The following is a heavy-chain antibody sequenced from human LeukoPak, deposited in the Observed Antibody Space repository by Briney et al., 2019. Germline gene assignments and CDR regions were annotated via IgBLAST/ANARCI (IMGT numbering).Heavy chain of an antibody. Sequence: SETLSLTCTVSGGCISSYYWSWIRQPPGKGLEWIGYIYYSGSTNYNPSLKSRVTISVDTSKNQFSLKLSSVTAADTAVYYCARTSRGAFDIWGQGTMVTVSS. CDR1: GGCISSYY. CDR3: ARTSRGAFDI. CDR2: IYYSGST. V-gene: IGHV4-59*08. J-gene: IGHJ3*02.